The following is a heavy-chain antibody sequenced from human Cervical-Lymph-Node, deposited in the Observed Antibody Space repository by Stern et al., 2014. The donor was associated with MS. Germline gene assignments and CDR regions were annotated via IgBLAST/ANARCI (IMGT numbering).Heavy chain of an antibody. V-gene: IGHV3-33*01. Sequence: QVQLVQSGGGVVQPGRSLRLSCAASGFTFSNYGMHWVRPAPGKGLEWLAVIWYDGNKKYYADSVKGRFTISRDNSKNTLFLQMSSLTAEDTAVYYCARGNWNYEGMGYWGQGTLVTVSS. CDR1: GFTFSNYG. CDR2: IWYDGNKK. J-gene: IGHJ4*02. CDR3: ARGNWNYEGMGY. D-gene: IGHD1-7*01.